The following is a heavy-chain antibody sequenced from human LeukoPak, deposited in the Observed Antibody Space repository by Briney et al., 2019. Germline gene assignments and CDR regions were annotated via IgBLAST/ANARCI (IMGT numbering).Heavy chain of an antibody. CDR2: ISSSSSYI. J-gene: IGHJ4*02. V-gene: IGHV3-21*01. D-gene: IGHD4-23*01. CDR1: GFTFSSYS. CDR3: ARALRYGGNPSRY. Sequence: PGGSLRLSCAASGFTFSSYSMNWVRQAPGKGLEWVSSISSSSSYIYYADSVKGRFTISRDNAKNTLYLQMNSLRAEDTAVYYCARALRYGGNPSRYWGQGTLVTVSS.